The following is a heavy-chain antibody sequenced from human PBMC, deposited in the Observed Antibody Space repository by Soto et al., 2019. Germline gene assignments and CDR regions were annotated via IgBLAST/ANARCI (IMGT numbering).Heavy chain of an antibody. V-gene: IGHV3-30*18. CDR3: AKEKSDYYDSSEDWFDP. D-gene: IGHD3-22*01. CDR2: ISYDGSNK. J-gene: IGHJ5*02. CDR1: GFTFSSYG. Sequence: GSLRLSCAASGFTFSSYGMHWVRQAPGKGPEWVAVISYDGSNKYYADSVKGRFTISRDNSKDTLYLQMNSLRAEDTAVYYCAKEKSDYYDSSEDWFDPWGQGTLVTVSS.